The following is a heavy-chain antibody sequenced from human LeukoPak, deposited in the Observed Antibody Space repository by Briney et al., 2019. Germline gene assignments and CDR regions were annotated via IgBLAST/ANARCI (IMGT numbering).Heavy chain of an antibody. Sequence: GRSLRLSCAASGLTFSSYGMHWVRQAPGKGLEWVAVISYDGSNKYYADSVKGRFTISRDNSKNTLYLQMNSLRAEDTAVYYCAKDRGYCSGGSCYRFDYWGQGTLVTVSS. CDR3: AKDRGYCSGGSCYRFDY. J-gene: IGHJ4*02. CDR2: ISYDGSNK. D-gene: IGHD2-15*01. CDR1: GLTFSSYG. V-gene: IGHV3-30*18.